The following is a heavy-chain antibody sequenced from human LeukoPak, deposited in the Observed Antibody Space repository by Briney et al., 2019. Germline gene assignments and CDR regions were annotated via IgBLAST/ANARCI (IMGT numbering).Heavy chain of an antibody. CDR2: IYYSGST. V-gene: IGHV4-38-2*02. J-gene: IGHJ3*02. CDR1: GYSISSGYY. CDR3: ARGANYGDYGLDAFDI. D-gene: IGHD4-17*01. Sequence: SETLSLTCTVSGYSISSGYYWGWIRQTPGKGLEWIGSIYYSGSTYYDPSLKSRVTISVDTSKNQFSLKLSSVTAADTAVYYCARGANYGDYGLDAFDIWGQGTMVTVSS.